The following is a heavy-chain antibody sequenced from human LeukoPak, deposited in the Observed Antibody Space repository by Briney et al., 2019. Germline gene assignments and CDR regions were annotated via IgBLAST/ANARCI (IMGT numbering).Heavy chain of an antibody. D-gene: IGHD3-22*01. J-gene: IGHJ4*02. CDR2: ISSSGSTI. CDR3: ARGQGRDYYDSSGYATKSAFDC. CDR1: GFTFSDYY. Sequence: PGGSLRLSCAASGFTFSDYYMSWIRQAPGKGLEWVSYISSSGSTIYYADSVKGRFTISRGNAKNSLYLQMNSLRAEDTAVYYCARGQGRDYYDSSGYATKSAFDCWGQGTLVTVSS. V-gene: IGHV3-11*01.